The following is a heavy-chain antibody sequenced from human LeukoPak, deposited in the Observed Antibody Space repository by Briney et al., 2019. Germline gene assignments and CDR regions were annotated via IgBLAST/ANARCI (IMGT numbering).Heavy chain of an antibody. D-gene: IGHD6-13*01. CDR2: ISAYNGNK. CDR1: GYTFTSYG. J-gene: IGHJ4*02. V-gene: IGHV1-18*01. CDR3: ARDRSSSDY. Sequence: ASVNVSCKASGYTFTSYGISWVRQAPGQGLEWMGWISAYNGNKNYAQKLQGRVTMTTDTSTSTAYTELRSLSSDDTAVYYCARDRSSSDYWGQGTLVTVSS.